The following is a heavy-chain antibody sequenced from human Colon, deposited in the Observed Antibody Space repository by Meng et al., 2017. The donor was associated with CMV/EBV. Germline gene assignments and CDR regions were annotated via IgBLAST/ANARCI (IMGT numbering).Heavy chain of an antibody. Sequence: QVQLQQSGPGLRHPPQTPSLPCALSADSVSSTSAAWNWTRQSPSRGLEWLGRTYQRSKWYHEYAVSVRSRISINPDTSKNHFSLQLNSVTPEDTAMYYCARYDGQDGASGYLDYWGQGILVTVSS. V-gene: IGHV6-1*01. CDR3: ARYDGQDGASGYLDY. D-gene: IGHD3-22*01. J-gene: IGHJ4*02. CDR1: ADSVSSTSAA. CDR2: TYQRSKWYH.